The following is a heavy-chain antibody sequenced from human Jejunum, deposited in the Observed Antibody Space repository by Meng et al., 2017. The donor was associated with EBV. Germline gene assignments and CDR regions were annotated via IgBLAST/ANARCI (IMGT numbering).Heavy chain of an antibody. CDR2: IIAYNGNT. CDR3: TILSHCDGGICYSYDY. Sequence: LVLSGDEVKATRASVKVSCNVSGYTFSNYGVSWVQQAPGQGLEWMGWIIAYNGNTDYAQKLQGRVTMTTDTPTSTAYMELRSLRSDDTAVYYCTILSHCDGGICYSYDYWGQGTLVTVSS. J-gene: IGHJ4*02. V-gene: IGHV1-18*01. CDR1: GYTFSNYG. D-gene: IGHD2-15*01.